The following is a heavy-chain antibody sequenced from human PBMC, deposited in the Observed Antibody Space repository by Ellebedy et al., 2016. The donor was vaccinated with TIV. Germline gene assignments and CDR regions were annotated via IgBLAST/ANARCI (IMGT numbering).Heavy chain of an antibody. CDR3: AAVQYWEAVFDM. J-gene: IGHJ3*02. CDR1: GFIFSGYW. CDR2: INSDGSDT. V-gene: IGHV3-74*01. Sequence: LSLTCAASGFIFSGYWMHWVRQAPGKGLVWVSRINSDGSDTAYADSVRGRFTISRDNAKNTLYLQMNSLRAEDTAVYYCAAVQYWEAVFDMWGQGTMVTVSS. D-gene: IGHD2-8*02.